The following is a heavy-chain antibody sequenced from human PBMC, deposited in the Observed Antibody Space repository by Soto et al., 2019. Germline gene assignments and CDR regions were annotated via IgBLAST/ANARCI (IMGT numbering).Heavy chain of an antibody. J-gene: IGHJ4*02. V-gene: IGHV1-3*05. CDR1: GYTFTSYA. Sequence: QVQLVQSGAEEKKPGASVKVSCKASGYTFTSYAMHWVRQAPGQRLEWMGWINAGNGNTKYSQKFQGRVTITRDTAACKAYMERSSLRSEDTAVYYCARGTVVTHFDYWGQGTLVTVSS. CDR2: INAGNGNT. CDR3: ARGTVVTHFDY. D-gene: IGHD2-15*01.